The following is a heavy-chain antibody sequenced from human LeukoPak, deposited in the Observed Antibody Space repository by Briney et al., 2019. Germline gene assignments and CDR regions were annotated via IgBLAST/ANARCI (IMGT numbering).Heavy chain of an antibody. D-gene: IGHD3-10*01. V-gene: IGHV3-23*01. CDR1: GFTFSSYA. CDR3: AKNLWFGEYNDY. Sequence: GGSLRLSCAACGFTFSSYARSWVRQAPGKGLEWVSAISGSGGSTYYADSVKGRLTISRDNSKNTLYLQMNSLRAEDTAVYYCAKNLWFGEYNDYLGQGTLVTVFS. J-gene: IGHJ4*02. CDR2: ISGSGGST.